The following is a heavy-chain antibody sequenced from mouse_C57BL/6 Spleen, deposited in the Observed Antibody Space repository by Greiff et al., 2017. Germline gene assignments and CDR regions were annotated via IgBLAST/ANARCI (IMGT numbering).Heavy chain of an antibody. CDR2: IYPGDGDT. CDR1: GYAFSSSW. J-gene: IGHJ1*03. CDR3: AQIYYDSYEGCFDV. D-gene: IGHD2-1*01. Sequence: VQLKQSGPELVKPGASVKISCKASGYAFSSSWMNWVKQRPGKGLEWIGRIYPGDGDTNYNGKFKGKATLTADKSSSTAYMQLSSLTSEDSAVXVCAQIYYDSYEGCFDVWGTGTPVTVSS. V-gene: IGHV1-82*01.